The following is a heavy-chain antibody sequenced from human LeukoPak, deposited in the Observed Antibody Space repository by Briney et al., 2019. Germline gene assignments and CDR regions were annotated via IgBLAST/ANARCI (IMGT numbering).Heavy chain of an antibody. D-gene: IGHD2-8*01. CDR3: ARVADCTNGICPGRDYYYYYYMDV. Sequence: ASVKVSCKASGYTFTGYYMHWVRQAPGQGLEWMGWINPNSGGTNYAQKFQGRVTMTRDTSISTAYMELSRLRSDDTAVYYCARVADCTNGICPGRDYYYYYYMDVWGKGTTVTVSS. CDR2: INPNSGGT. V-gene: IGHV1-2*02. CDR1: GYTFTGYY. J-gene: IGHJ6*03.